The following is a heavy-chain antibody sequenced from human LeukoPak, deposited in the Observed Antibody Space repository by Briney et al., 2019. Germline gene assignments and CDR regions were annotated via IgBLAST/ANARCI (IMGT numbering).Heavy chain of an antibody. CDR2: FQWNDDIR. V-gene: IGHV3-20*01. CDR1: GFTFDDYG. D-gene: IGHD7-27*01. J-gene: IGHJ4*02. CDR3: ARGCWGTDY. Sequence: PGGSLRLFCAASGFTFDDYGMSWVRQAPGKGEELVYGFQWNDDIRSYAYSVKRRFTISRDNAKNYLSLQMNSLRAEDTALYHCARGCWGTDYWGQRTLVTVSS.